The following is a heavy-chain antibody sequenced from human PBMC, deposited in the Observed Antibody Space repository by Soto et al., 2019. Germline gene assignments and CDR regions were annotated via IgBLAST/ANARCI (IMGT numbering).Heavy chain of an antibody. V-gene: IGHV3-33*01. CDR3: ARDLYEGYSSGWSP. D-gene: IGHD6-19*01. Sequence: EGSLKLSCAAFGFTFSSYFMHWVRQAPGKGLEWVAVIWYDGSNKYYADSVKGRFTISRDNSKNTLYLQMNSLRAEDTAVYYCARDLYEGYSSGWSPRGQGTLVTAPQ. CDR2: IWYDGSNK. J-gene: IGHJ5*02. CDR1: GFTFSSYF.